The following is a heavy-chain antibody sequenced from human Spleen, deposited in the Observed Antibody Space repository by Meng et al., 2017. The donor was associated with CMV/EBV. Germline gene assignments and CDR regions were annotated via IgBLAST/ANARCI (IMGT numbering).Heavy chain of an antibody. J-gene: IGHJ4*02. CDR1: GFTFSSYS. CDR2: ISSSSSYI. D-gene: IGHD3-9*01. V-gene: IGHV3-21*01. CDR3: ARDFDFWEQPLDY. Sequence: CAASGFTFSSYSMNWVRQAPGKGLEWVSSISSSSSYIYYADSVKGRFTISRDNAKNSLYLQMNSLRAEDTAVYYCARDFDFWEQPLDYWGRGTLVTVSS.